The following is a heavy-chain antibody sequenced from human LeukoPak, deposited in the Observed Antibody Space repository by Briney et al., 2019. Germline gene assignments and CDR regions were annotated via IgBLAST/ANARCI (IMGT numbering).Heavy chain of an antibody. J-gene: IGHJ4*02. CDR3: ARGDTKFCNSASCPNPFDQ. D-gene: IGHD2-2*01. CDR1: GFTFSDYY. Sequence: PGGSLRLSCAASGFTFSDYYMGWIRQAPGKGLECVSYITNSGTTIFYADSVKGRFTISRDNAKNSLNLQMNSLRAEDTAVYYCARGDTKFCNSASCPNPFDQWGQGTLVTVTS. V-gene: IGHV3-11*04. CDR2: ITNSGTTI.